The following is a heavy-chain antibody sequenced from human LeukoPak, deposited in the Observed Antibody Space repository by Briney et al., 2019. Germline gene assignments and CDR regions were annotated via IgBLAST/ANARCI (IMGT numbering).Heavy chain of an antibody. CDR2: IYYSGST. V-gene: IGHV4-30-4*01. CDR1: GGSISSGDYY. J-gene: IGHJ5*02. Sequence: SETLSPTCTVSGGSISSGDYYWSWIRQPPGKGLEWIGYIYYSGSTYYNPSLKSRVTISVDTSKNQFSLKLSSVTAADTAVYYCARARGVYLQFDPWGQGTLVTVSS. D-gene: IGHD3-22*01. CDR3: ARARGVYLQFDP.